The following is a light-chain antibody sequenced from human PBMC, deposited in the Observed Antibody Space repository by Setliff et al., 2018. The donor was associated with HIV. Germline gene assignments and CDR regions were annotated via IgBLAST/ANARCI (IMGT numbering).Light chain of an antibody. CDR1: SSDVGAYNY. CDR2: DVS. V-gene: IGLV2-11*01. J-gene: IGLJ1*01. CDR3: CSYAGAYCYI. Sequence: QSVLTQPASVSGSPGQSITFSCSGSSSDVGAYNYVSWYQQHPGRAPKLMIYDVSKRPSGVPDRFSGSKSGNTASLTISGLQSEDEADYYCCSYAGAYCYIFGTGTKVTV.